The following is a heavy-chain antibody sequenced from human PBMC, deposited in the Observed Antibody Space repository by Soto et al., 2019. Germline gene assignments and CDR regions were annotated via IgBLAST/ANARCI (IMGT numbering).Heavy chain of an antibody. CDR2: INSDGSST. D-gene: IGHD6-6*01. V-gene: IGHV3-74*01. Sequence: EVQLVESGGGLVQPGGSLRLSCAASGFTFSSYWMHWVRQAPGKGLVWVSRINSDGSSTNYADSVKGRFTISRDKTRHTLFLQMDTLRAEDTAVYYCTRSGSSRYYYGMDVWGQGTTVTVSS. J-gene: IGHJ6*02. CDR3: TRSGSSRYYYGMDV. CDR1: GFTFSSYW.